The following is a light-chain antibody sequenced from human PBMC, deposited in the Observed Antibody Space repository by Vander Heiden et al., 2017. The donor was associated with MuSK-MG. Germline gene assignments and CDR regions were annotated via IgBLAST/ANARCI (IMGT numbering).Light chain of an antibody. CDR1: HSVSSTY. Sequence: VLTQSPGTLSLSPGERATLSCRASHSVSSTYLAWYQHKPGQAPRLLIYRASSRATGIPDRFSGSGSGTDFTLTISRLEPEDFAMYYCQQFGTSPPVTFGQGTKVEIK. V-gene: IGKV3-20*01. CDR2: RAS. CDR3: QQFGTSPPVT. J-gene: IGKJ1*01.